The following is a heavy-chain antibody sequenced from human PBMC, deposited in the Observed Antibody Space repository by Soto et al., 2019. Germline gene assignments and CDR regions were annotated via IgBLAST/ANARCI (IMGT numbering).Heavy chain of an antibody. V-gene: IGHV4-31*03. CDR1: GSSISSGSYY. Sequence: QVQLQESGPGLVKPSQTLSLTCTVSGSSISSGSYYWSWIRQHPGKGLEWIGYIYHSGSTYYKPSLKSRATISLDTSKNQFSLKLSSVTAADTAVYYCARDYMAVVDWGQGTLVTVSS. D-gene: IGHD2-15*01. CDR3: ARDYMAVVD. CDR2: IYHSGST. J-gene: IGHJ4*02.